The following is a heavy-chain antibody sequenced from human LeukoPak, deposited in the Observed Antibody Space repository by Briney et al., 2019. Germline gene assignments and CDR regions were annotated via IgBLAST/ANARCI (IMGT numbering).Heavy chain of an antibody. V-gene: IGHV3-74*01. Sequence: PGGSLRLSCAASGFTFSSYWMHWVRQAPGKGLVWVSRINSDGSSTSYADSVKGRFTISRDNAKNSLYLQMNSLRAEDTAAYYCARGGVVVTRSRVGAFDIWGQGTMVTVSS. CDR3: ARGGVVVTRSRVGAFDI. CDR2: INSDGSST. D-gene: IGHD2-21*02. J-gene: IGHJ3*02. CDR1: GFTFSSYW.